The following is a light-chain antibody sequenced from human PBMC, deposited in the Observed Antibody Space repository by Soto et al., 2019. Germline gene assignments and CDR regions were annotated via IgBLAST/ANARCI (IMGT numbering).Light chain of an antibody. CDR1: QSISNH. J-gene: IGKJ1*01. Sequence: DIQMTQSPSSLSASVGDIVTITCRASQSISNHLNWYQQKPGKAPNLLIYVASTLQSGVPSRFSGSGSGTDFTLTISSLQPEDFATYYCQQSYTMPRTFGQGTKVDI. CDR3: QQSYTMPRT. V-gene: IGKV1-39*01. CDR2: VAS.